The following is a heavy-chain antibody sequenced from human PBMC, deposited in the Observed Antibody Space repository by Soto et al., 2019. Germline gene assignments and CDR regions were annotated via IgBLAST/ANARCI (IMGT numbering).Heavy chain of an antibody. V-gene: IGHV3-33*01. D-gene: IGHD6-13*01. J-gene: IGHJ4*02. CDR1: GFTFSSYG. CDR3: ASDAAGPFDY. CDR2: IWYDGSNK. Sequence: QVQLVESGGGVVQPGRSLRLSCAASGFTFSSYGMHWVRQAPGKGLEWVAVIWYDGSNKYYADSVKGRFTISRDNSKNMLYLQMNSLRAEDTAVSFCASDAAGPFDYWGQGTLVTVSS.